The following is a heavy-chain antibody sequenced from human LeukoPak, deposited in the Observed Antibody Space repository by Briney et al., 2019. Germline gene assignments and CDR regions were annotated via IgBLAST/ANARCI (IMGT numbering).Heavy chain of an antibody. V-gene: IGHV3-23*01. CDR3: PKAVVITHDTDDAFDI. Sequence: GGSLRLSCAASGFTFSSYAMSWVRQAPGKGLEWVSAISGSGSSTYYADSVKGRFTISRDNPKNTLYLQMNSLRAEDTAGYYCPKAVVITHDTDDAFDIWGQGTMVTVSS. CDR1: GFTFSSYA. D-gene: IGHD3-22*01. CDR2: ISGSGSST. J-gene: IGHJ3*02.